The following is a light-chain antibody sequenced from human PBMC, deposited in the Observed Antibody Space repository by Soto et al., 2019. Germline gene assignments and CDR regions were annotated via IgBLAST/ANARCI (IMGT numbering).Light chain of an antibody. Sequence: DIQMTQSPSSVSASVGDRVTITCRASHVISSWLAWYQQKPGKAPKLLIYAASRLQSGVPSRFSGSGSGADFTLTISSLQPEDVATYYCQQTNNFPYTFGQGTKLEIK. CDR1: HVISSW. CDR3: QQTNNFPYT. V-gene: IGKV1-12*01. CDR2: AAS. J-gene: IGKJ2*01.